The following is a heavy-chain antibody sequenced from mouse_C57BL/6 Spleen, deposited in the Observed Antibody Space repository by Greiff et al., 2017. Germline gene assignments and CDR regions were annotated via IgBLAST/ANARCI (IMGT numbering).Heavy chain of an antibody. D-gene: IGHD5-1-1*01. CDR1: GFSLTSYA. CDR3: ARGRYRGYAMDY. J-gene: IGHJ4*01. Sequence: VKVVESGPGLVAPSQSLSITCTVSGFSLTSYAISWVRQPPGKGLEWLGVIWTGGGTNYNSALKSRLSISKDNSKSQVFLKMNSQQTDDTARDYCARGRYRGYAMDYWGQGTSVTVSS. CDR2: IWTGGGT. V-gene: IGHV2-9-1*01.